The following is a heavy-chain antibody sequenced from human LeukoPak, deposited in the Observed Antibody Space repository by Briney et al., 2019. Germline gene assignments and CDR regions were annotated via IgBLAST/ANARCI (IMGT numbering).Heavy chain of an antibody. D-gene: IGHD5-18*01. CDR1: GFTFSSYG. V-gene: IGHV3-30*18. CDR3: AKDRDTAMVHYGKDV. Sequence: GGSLRLSCAASGFTFSSYGMHWVRQAPGKGLEWVAVISYDGSNKYYADSVKGRFTISRDNSKNTLYLQMNSLRAEDTAVYYCAKDRDTAMVHYGKDVWGQGTTVTVSS. J-gene: IGHJ6*02. CDR2: ISYDGSNK.